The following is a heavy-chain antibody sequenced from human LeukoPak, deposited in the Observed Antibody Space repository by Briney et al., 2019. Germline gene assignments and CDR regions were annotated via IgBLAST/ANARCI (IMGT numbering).Heavy chain of an antibody. CDR2: IIPIFGTA. CDR1: GGAFSSYA. D-gene: IGHD5-12*01. CDR3: ARDSGYVGYYCYYMDV. Sequence: ASVKVSCKASGGAFSSYAISWVRQAPGQGLEWMGRIIPIFGTANYAQKFQGRVTITTDESTSTAYMELSSLRSEDTAVYYCARDSGYVGYYCYYMDVWGKGTTVTVSS. J-gene: IGHJ6*03. V-gene: IGHV1-69*05.